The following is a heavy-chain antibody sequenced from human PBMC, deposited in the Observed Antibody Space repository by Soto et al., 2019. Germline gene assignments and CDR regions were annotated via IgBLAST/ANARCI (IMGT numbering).Heavy chain of an antibody. V-gene: IGHV3-53*04. CDR2: IYSGGST. CDR1: GFTVSSNY. Sequence: GGSLRLSCAASGFTVSSNYMSWVRQAPGKGLEWVSVIYSGGSTYYADSVKGRFTISRHNSKNTLYLQMNSLRAEDTAVYYCARVYREVITFGGVQPHEVYYYMDVWGKGTTVTVSS. CDR3: ARVYREVITFGGVQPHEVYYYMDV. J-gene: IGHJ6*03. D-gene: IGHD3-16*01.